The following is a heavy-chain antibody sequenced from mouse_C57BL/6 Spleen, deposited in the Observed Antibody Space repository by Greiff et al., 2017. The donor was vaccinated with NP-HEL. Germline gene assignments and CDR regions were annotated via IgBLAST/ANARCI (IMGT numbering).Heavy chain of an antibody. CDR3: AKVYYSNYYAMDY. Sequence: QVQLQQPGAELVKPGASVKLSCKASGYTFTSYWMHWVKQRPGQGLEWIGMIHPNSGSTNYNEKFKSKATLTVDKSSSTAYMQLSSLTSEDSAVYYGAKVYYSNYYAMDYWGQGTSVTVSS. J-gene: IGHJ4*01. CDR1: GYTFTSYW. V-gene: IGHV1-64*01. CDR2: IHPNSGST. D-gene: IGHD2-5*01.